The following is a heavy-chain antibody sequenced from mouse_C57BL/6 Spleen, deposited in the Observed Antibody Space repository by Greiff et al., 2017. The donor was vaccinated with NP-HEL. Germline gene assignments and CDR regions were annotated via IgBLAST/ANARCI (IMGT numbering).Heavy chain of an antibody. J-gene: IGHJ2*01. Sequence: QVQLKQSGAELVRPGASVTLSCKASGYTFTDYEMHWVKQTPVHGLEWIGAIDPETGGTAYNQKFKGKAILTADKSSSTAYMELRSLTSEDSAVYYCTRGGDGYYAYFDYWGQGTTLTVSS. D-gene: IGHD2-3*01. V-gene: IGHV1-15*01. CDR1: GYTFTDYE. CDR2: IDPETGGT. CDR3: TRGGDGYYAYFDY.